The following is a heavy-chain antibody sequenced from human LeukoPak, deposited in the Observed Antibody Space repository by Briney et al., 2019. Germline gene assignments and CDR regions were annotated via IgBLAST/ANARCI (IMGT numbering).Heavy chain of an antibody. CDR3: AKDLGDFYFDY. D-gene: IGHD3-16*01. V-gene: IGHV3-33*06. CDR2: IWYDGSNK. Sequence: PGRSLRLSCAASGFTFSSYGMHWVRQAPGKGLEWVAVIWYDGSNKYYADSVKGRFTISRDNSKNTLYLQMNSLRAEDTAVYYCAKDLGDFYFDYWGQGTLVTVSS. CDR1: GFTFSSYG. J-gene: IGHJ4*02.